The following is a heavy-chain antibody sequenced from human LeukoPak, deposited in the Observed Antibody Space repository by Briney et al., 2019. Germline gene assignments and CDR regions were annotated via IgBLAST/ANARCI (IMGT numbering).Heavy chain of an antibody. Sequence: GGSLRLSCAASGFTFSNYWMSWVRQSPGRGLEWVANIDQDGSAEYYVDSVGGRFTVSRDNAKNSLYLQIDSLRAEDTAVYYCARADNYGSIPDYWGRGTLVTVSS. J-gene: IGHJ4*02. CDR1: GFTFSNYW. D-gene: IGHD3-10*01. CDR3: ARADNYGSIPDY. V-gene: IGHV3-7*04. CDR2: IDQDGSAE.